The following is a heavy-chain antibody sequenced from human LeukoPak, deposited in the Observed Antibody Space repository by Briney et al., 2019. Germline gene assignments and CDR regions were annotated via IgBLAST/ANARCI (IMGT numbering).Heavy chain of an antibody. CDR1: GFTFSSYA. CDR2: ISGSGGST. V-gene: IGHV3-23*01. D-gene: IGHD2-2*02. CDR3: AKSGYCSSTSCYKVWDYYYYGMDV. Sequence: GGSLRLPCAASGFTFSSYAMSWVRQAPGKGLEWVSAISGSGGSTYYADSVKGRFTISRDNSKNTLYLQMNSLRAEDTAVYYCAKSGYCSSTSCYKVWDYYYYGMDVWGQGTTVTVSS. J-gene: IGHJ6*02.